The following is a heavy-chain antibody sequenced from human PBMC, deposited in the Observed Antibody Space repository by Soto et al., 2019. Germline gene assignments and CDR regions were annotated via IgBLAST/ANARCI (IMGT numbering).Heavy chain of an antibody. Sequence: GGSLRLSCAASGFTFSNYALHWVRQAPGKGLEWVAVIPDDGNNKYYADSVKGRFTISRDNSKNTLYLQVNSLGAEDTAVYYCARVPNYYDSSGYYFDYWGQGTLVTVSS. CDR2: IPDDGNNK. CDR1: GFTFSNYA. J-gene: IGHJ4*02. V-gene: IGHV3-30*01. CDR3: ARVPNYYDSSGYYFDY. D-gene: IGHD3-22*01.